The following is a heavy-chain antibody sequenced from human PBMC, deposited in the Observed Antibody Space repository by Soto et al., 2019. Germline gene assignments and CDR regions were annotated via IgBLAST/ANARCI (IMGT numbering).Heavy chain of an antibody. CDR1: GFTFSTSA. V-gene: IGHV3-23*01. Sequence: GGSLSLSCAASGFTFSTSAMSWVRQAPGKGLEWVSAITGSGASTFYADSVKGRFTISRDNSKNTLYLQMNSLRAEDTAVYYCARDFLDPWGQGTLVTVSS. CDR3: ARDFLDP. J-gene: IGHJ5*02. CDR2: ITGSGAST.